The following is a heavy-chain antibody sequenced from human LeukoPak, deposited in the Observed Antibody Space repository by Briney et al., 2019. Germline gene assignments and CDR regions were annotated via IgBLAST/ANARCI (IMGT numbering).Heavy chain of an antibody. CDR2: IRYDGSNK. J-gene: IGHJ3*02. D-gene: IGHD3-22*01. Sequence: GGSLRLSCAASGFTFSSYGMHWVRQAPGKGLEWVAFIRYDGSNKYYADSVKGRFTISRDNSKNTLDLQMNSLRPEDTAVYYCAKDRDSSGHAFNMWGQGTMFTVSS. V-gene: IGHV3-30*02. CDR1: GFTFSSYG. CDR3: AKDRDSSGHAFNM.